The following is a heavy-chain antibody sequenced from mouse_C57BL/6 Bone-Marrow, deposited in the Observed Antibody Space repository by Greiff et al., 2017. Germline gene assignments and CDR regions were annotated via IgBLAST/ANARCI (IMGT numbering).Heavy chain of an antibody. CDR2: IYPNNGGN. D-gene: IGHD1-2*01. V-gene: IGHV1-34*01. J-gene: IGHJ4*01. Sequence: EVQLVESGPELVKPGASVKMSCKASGYTFTDYYMHWVKQSHGQSLEWIGFIYPNNGGNGSNEKFKGKATLTVDKSSSTAYMELRNLTSEASAVYDCARHYYGSYYAMDYWGQGTSVTVSS. CDR3: ARHYYGSYYAMDY. CDR1: GYTFTDYY.